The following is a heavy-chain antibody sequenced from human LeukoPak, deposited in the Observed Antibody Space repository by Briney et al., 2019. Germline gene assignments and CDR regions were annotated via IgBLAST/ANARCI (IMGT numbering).Heavy chain of an antibody. D-gene: IGHD3-22*01. J-gene: IGHJ4*02. CDR3: AKGNYYDSSGSFYFDY. Sequence: GGSLRLSCAASGFTFSSYAMSRVRQAPGKGLEWVSGISGSGDNTYYADSVKGRFTISRDNSKNTLYVQVNSLGTEDTAAYYCAKGNYYDSSGSFYFDYWGQGTLVTVSS. CDR1: GFTFSSYA. V-gene: IGHV3-23*01. CDR2: ISGSGDNT.